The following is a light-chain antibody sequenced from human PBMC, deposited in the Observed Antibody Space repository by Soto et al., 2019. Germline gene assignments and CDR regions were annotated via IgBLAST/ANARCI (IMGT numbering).Light chain of an antibody. J-gene: IGKJ4*01. CDR2: PAS. V-gene: IGKV1-12*01. CDR1: QDINNW. CDR3: QQANSFQLT. Sequence: DIQMTQSPSSVSASVGDRVTITCRASQDINNWLACYQQKPGKAPKLLIYPASTLQSAVPSRFSGSGSGTDFTLTISSLQPEDFATYSCQQANSFQLTFGGGTRVEIK.